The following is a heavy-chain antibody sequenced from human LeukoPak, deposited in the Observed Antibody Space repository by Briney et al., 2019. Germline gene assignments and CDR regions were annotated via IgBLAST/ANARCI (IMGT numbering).Heavy chain of an antibody. CDR1: GGSISSSSYY. CDR2: IYYSGST. CDR3: ARVGPFYYGSGSYSYYMDV. J-gene: IGHJ6*03. V-gene: IGHV4-39*07. D-gene: IGHD3-10*01. Sequence: SETLSLTCTVSGGSISSSSYYWGWIRQPPGKGLEWIGSIYYSGSTYYNPSLKSRVTISVDTSKNQFSLKLSSVTAADTAMYYCARVGPFYYGSGSYSYYMDVWGKGTTVTISS.